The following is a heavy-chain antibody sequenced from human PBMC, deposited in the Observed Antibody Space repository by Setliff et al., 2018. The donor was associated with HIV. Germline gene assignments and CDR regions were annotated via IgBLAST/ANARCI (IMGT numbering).Heavy chain of an antibody. CDR3: VRVSCSSWYSIPRYYYYSMDV. CDR1: GASFSGYY. Sequence: SGTLSLTCAVYGASFSGYYWSWIRQPPGKGLEWIGEINHSGSTNYNPSLKSRVTISVDTSKNQFSLRLSSVTAADTAVYYCVRVSCSSWYSIPRYYYYSMDVWGNGTTVTVSS. J-gene: IGHJ6*03. D-gene: IGHD6-13*01. CDR2: INHSGST. V-gene: IGHV4-34*01.